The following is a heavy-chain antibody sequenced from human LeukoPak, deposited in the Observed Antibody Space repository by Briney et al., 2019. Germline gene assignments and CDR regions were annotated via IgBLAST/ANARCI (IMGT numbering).Heavy chain of an antibody. CDR2: IKSKTDGGTT. J-gene: IGHJ4*02. CDR1: GFTFSNAW. V-gene: IGHV3-15*01. D-gene: IGHD5-12*01. CDR3: TTPHSGYDLSFDY. Sequence: PGGSLRLSCAASGFTFSNAWMSWVRQAPGKGLEWVGRIKSKTDGGTTDYAAPVKGRFTISRDDSKNTLYLQMNSLKTEDTAVYYCTTPHSGYDLSFDYWGQGTLVTVSS.